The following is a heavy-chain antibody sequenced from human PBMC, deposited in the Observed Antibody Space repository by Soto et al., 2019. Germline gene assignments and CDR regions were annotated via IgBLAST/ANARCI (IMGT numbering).Heavy chain of an antibody. V-gene: IGHV4-34*01. J-gene: IGHJ5*02. CDR3: ARGPDYIRIADL. CDR2: INHSGST. CDR1: GGSFSGYY. D-gene: IGHD5-12*01. Sequence: SETLSLTCAVYGGSFSGYYWSWIRQPPGKGLEWIGEINHSGSTNYNPSLKSRVTISVDTSKNQFSLKLSSVTAADTAVYYCARGPDYIRIADLWGQGTLVTVSS.